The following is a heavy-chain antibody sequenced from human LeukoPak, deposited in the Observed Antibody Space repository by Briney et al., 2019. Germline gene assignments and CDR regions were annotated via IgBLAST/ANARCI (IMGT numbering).Heavy chain of an antibody. CDR1: GGSITNYY. Sequence: PSETLSLTCSVSGGSITNYYWSWIRQPAGKGPEWIGRIFSSGRNNYNPSLKSRLLVSVDPSKNQFSLKLSSVTAADTAVYYCARHLYSYGLNWFDPWGQGTLVTVSS. V-gene: IGHV4-4*07. D-gene: IGHD2-21*01. CDR3: ARHLYSYGLNWFDP. CDR2: IFSSGRN. J-gene: IGHJ5*02.